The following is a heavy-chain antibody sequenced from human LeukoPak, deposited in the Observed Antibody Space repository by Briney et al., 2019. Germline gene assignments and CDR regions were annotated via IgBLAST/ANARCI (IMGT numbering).Heavy chain of an antibody. V-gene: IGHV3-66*01. CDR1: GFTVSSNY. CDR3: ARVQIWTWGY. CDR2: IYSGVN. D-gene: IGHD3-16*01. J-gene: IGHJ4*02. Sequence: GGSLRLSCAASGFTVSSNYMSWARHAPGTGLEWVSIIYSGVNYYADSLKGRFTDSIDNAKNMVYIQMNSLRAEDTAVYYWARVQIWTWGYWGQGTLVPVSS.